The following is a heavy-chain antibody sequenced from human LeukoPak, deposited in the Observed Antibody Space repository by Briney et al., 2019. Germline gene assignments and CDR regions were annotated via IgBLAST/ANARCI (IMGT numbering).Heavy chain of an antibody. CDR2: IIPIFGTA. Sequence: PVKVSCKASGGTFSSYAISWVRQAPGQGLEWMGGIIPIFGTANYAQKFQGRVTITTDESTSTAYMELSSLRSEDTAVYYCARVAQSYGSGSYEDFDYWGQGTLVTVSS. CDR3: ARVAQSYGSGSYEDFDY. D-gene: IGHD3-10*01. CDR1: GGTFSSYA. J-gene: IGHJ4*02. V-gene: IGHV1-69*05.